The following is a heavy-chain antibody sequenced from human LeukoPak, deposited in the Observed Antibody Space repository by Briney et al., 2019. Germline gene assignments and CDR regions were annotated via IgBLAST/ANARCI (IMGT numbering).Heavy chain of an antibody. V-gene: IGHV4-59*11. D-gene: IGHD4-17*01. J-gene: IGHJ4*02. CDR3: ARSYGDYGDY. CDR2: MSYSGNT. Sequence: SETLSLTCTVSGGSISSHYWSWIRRPPGKGLEWIGYMSYSGNTNYNPSLRSRVTISTDTSKNQFSLKLSSVTAADTAVYYCARSYGDYGDYWGQGTLVTVSS. CDR1: GGSISSHY.